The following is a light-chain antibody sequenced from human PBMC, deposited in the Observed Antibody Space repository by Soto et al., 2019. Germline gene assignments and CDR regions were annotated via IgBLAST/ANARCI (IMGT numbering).Light chain of an antibody. Sequence: LVQPASVPGSLGHSITISCTGTRSNVDGYNYVSWYQQHPGKAPKLMIYDVSNRPSGVSNRFSGSKSDNTASLTISGLQAEDEGDYYCSSYTSSSTRVFGTGTKVTVL. J-gene: IGLJ1*01. V-gene: IGLV2-14*01. CDR2: DVS. CDR3: SSYTSSSTRV. CDR1: RSNVDGYNY.